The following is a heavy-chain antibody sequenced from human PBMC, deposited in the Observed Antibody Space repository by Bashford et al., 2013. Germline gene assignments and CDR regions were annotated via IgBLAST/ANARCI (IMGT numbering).Heavy chain of an antibody. CDR1: GYTFISHG. J-gene: IGHJ4*02. D-gene: IGHD1-7*01. V-gene: IGHV1-18*04. CDR3: ARESGKNYEGPSDY. CDR2: ISAYNGIR. Sequence: ASVKVSCKTSGYTFISHGISWVRQAPGQGLEWMGWISAYNGIRNYAQKFKGRATLTTDTSTNTAYMDLRNLKSDDTAVYYCARESGKNYEGPSDYWGPGNPGHRLL.